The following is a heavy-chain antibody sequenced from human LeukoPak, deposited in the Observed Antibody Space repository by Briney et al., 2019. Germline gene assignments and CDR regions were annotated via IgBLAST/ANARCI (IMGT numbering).Heavy chain of an antibody. D-gene: IGHD5-12*01. V-gene: IGHV4-59*01. CDR1: GGSISSYY. CDR2: IYYNGST. J-gene: IGHJ4*02. Sequence: SETLSLTCTVSGGSISSYYWSWIRQPPGKGLEWIGYIYYNGSTSHNPSLKSRVTMSVDTSSNQFSLILTSVTAADTAVYYCARGTKTGYTGYDWNYWGQGSLVTVSS. CDR3: ARGTKTGYTGYDWNY.